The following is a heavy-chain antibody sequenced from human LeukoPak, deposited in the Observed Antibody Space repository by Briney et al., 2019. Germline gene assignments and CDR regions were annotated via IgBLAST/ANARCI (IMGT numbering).Heavy chain of an antibody. D-gene: IGHD6-19*01. V-gene: IGHV4-38-2*01. J-gene: IGHJ2*01. CDR3: ARNTSVISVAGPDNWYFDL. CDR1: GYSISSGYY. Sequence: PSETLSLTCAVSGYSISSGYYWGWIRQPPGKGLQWIGSIYYSGSTSYNPSLKSRVTMSVDTSKNQFSLKLSSVTAAGTAVYYCARNTSVISVAGPDNWYFDLWGRGTLVTVSS. CDR2: IYYSGST.